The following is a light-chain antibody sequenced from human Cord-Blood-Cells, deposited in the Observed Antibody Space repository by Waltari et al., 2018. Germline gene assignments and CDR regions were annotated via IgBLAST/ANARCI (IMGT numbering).Light chain of an antibody. CDR1: QSISSW. CDR3: QQYNSYLLT. Sequence: DIQMTQSPSTLSASVGDRVTITCRASQSISSWLAWYQQKPGKAPKLLIYDASRLESGGPSRFSGSGSGTEFTLTISSLQPDDFATYYCQQYNSYLLTFGGGTKVEIK. V-gene: IGKV1-5*01. J-gene: IGKJ4*01. CDR2: DAS.